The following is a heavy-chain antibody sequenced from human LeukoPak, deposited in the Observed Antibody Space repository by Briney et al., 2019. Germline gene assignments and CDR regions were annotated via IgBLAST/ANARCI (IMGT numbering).Heavy chain of an antibody. J-gene: IGHJ4*02. CDR3: AIGGVKYLWESSRPCDQ. D-gene: IGHD3-16*02. CDR1: GDSVSSNSVA. CDR2: TYYRSKWYN. V-gene: IGHV6-1*01. Sequence: SQTLSLTCAISGDSVSSNSVAWDCIRQSPSRGLEWLGRTYYRSKWYNDYALSVKSRITIYPDTSNNQFFLQLNSVTPEDTAVYYCAIGGVKYLWESSRPCDQWGQGTLVTVSS.